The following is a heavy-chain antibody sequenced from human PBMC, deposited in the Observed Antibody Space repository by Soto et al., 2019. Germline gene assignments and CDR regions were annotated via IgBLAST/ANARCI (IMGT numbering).Heavy chain of an antibody. CDR2: ISANSGTT. V-gene: IGHV3-23*01. CDR3: VKSRLAGGFDY. D-gene: IGHD3-10*01. J-gene: IGHJ4*02. CDR1: GFIFSNYA. Sequence: EVQLLESGEGLVQPGGSLRLSCVASGFIFSNYAMSWVRQAPGKGLEWVSFISANSGTTYNADSVEGRFTISRDNSKNALYLQMNSLRPEDTAVYYCVKSRLAGGFDYWGQGTLVTVSS.